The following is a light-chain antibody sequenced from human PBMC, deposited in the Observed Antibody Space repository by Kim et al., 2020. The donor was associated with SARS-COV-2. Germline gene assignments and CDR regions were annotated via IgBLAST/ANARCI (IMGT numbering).Light chain of an antibody. CDR3: STWDDSLNGPV. J-gene: IGLJ2*01. Sequence: QSVVTQPPSASGTPGQRVTISCSGSSSNIGSNTVNWYQQLPGTAPKLLIYSNDQRPSGVPDRISGSKSGTSASLAISGLQSEDEADYYCSTWDDSLNGPVFGGGTQLTVL. CDR1: SSNIGSNT. CDR2: SND. V-gene: IGLV1-44*01.